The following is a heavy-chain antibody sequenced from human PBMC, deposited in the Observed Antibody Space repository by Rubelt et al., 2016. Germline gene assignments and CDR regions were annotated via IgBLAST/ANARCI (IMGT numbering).Heavy chain of an antibody. CDR3: NMVHRGY. J-gene: IGHJ4*02. CDR1: GFTVSSNY. D-gene: IGHD3-10*01. CDR2: IYSGGST. V-gene: IGHV3-53*01. Sequence: EVQLVESGGGLVQPGGSLRLSCAASGFTVSSNYMSWVRQAPGRGLEWVSVIYSGGSTYYADSVKGLFTISRDNAKNTLYLEMDSLRAEDTAVYYCNMVHRGYWGQGTLVTVSS.